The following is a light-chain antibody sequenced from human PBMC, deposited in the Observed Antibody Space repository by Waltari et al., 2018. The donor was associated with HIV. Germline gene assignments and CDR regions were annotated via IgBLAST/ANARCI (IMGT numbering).Light chain of an antibody. V-gene: IGKV3-20*01. CDR1: QTVSSSY. J-gene: IGKJ2*01. CDR2: AAY. Sequence: EIVLTQSPGTLSLSPGERATLSCRASQTVSSSYLAWYQQKPGQAPRLLIDAAYSRASGVPDRFSGGGSGTDFTLTISSLEPEDFAVYYCQQYGDSLTFGQGTKVEIK. CDR3: QQYGDSLT.